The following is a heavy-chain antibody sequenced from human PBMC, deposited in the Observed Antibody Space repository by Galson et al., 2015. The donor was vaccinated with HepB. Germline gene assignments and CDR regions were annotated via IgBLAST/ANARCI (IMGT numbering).Heavy chain of an antibody. J-gene: IGHJ5*02. CDR3: ARAHKLWFAEDGGFDP. Sequence: ETLSLICTVSGSSIRSYYWNWIRQPPGKGLEWIGNIYYTGSTNYNPSLKSRVTILVDTSKNQFSLKLTSVTAADTALYYCARAHKLWFAEDGGFDPWGQGTLVTVSS. CDR2: IYYTGST. V-gene: IGHV4-59*08. CDR1: GSSIRSYY. D-gene: IGHD3-10*01.